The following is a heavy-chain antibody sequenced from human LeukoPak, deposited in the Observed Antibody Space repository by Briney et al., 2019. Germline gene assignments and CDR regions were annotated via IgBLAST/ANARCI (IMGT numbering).Heavy chain of an antibody. CDR3: ARRVGSVIVPGDIHRWHFDL. V-gene: IGHV4-39*01. CDR1: GGSISGSIYY. Sequence: PSETLSLTCTVSGGSISGSIYYWSWIRQSPVKGLEWIGAIYYRGTTHYNPSLKSRVTISVDTSKNQFSLRLTSVTAADTAVYSCARRVGSVIVPGDIHRWHFDLWGRGALVTVSS. CDR2: IYYRGTT. J-gene: IGHJ2*01. D-gene: IGHD2-2*02.